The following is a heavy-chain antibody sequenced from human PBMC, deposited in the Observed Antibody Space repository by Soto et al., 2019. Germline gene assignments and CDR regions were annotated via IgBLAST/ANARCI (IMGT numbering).Heavy chain of an antibody. D-gene: IGHD3-22*01. V-gene: IGHV4-39*01. Sequence: SETLSHTGFVSDGSISSSRPYRSWIRQNPGKDMEWIGNDYYGGSTYYNPSLKNRVTISIDTSKSQVSLKLSAVIAADTVVYYCAGGDYYHSSGYYFYYYTMVVWGQGTTVTASS. CDR2: DYYGGST. CDR1: DGSISSSRPY. CDR3: AGGDYYHSSGYYFYYYTMVV. J-gene: IGHJ6*02.